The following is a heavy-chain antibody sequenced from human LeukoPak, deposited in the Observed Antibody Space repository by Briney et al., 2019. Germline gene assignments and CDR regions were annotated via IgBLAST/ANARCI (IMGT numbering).Heavy chain of an antibody. Sequence: GGSLRLSCAASGFTFSSYWMSWVRQAPGKGLEWVANIKQDGSEKYYVDSVKGRFTISRDNAKNSLYLQMNSLRAEDTAVYYCARYSSSWYVGFDYWGQGTLVTVSS. V-gene: IGHV3-7*01. D-gene: IGHD6-13*01. J-gene: IGHJ4*02. CDR2: IKQDGSEK. CDR1: GFTFSSYW. CDR3: ARYSSSWYVGFDY.